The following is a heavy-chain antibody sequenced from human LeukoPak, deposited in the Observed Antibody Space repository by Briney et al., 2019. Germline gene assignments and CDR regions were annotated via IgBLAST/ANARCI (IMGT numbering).Heavy chain of an antibody. CDR2: IRSSGSTI. D-gene: IGHD3-3*01. V-gene: IGHV3-11*04. CDR1: GFTFSDYY. CDR3: ARERTLTIFGVVTPDAFDI. Sequence: GGSLRLSCAASGFTFSDYYMSWIRQAPGKGLEWVSYIRSSGSTIYYADSVKGRFTISRDNAKNSLYLQMNSLRAEDTAVYYCARERTLTIFGVVTPDAFDIWGQGTMVTVSS. J-gene: IGHJ3*02.